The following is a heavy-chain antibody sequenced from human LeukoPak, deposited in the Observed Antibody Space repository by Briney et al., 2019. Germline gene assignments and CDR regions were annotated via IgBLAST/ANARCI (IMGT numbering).Heavy chain of an antibody. Sequence: ASVRVSCKASGYTFTGYYMHWVRQAPGQGLEWMGWINLNSGGTNDAQKFQDRVTMTRDTSISTAYMELSRLRFDDTAVYYCARSPDILTGENFDYWGQGTLVTVSS. J-gene: IGHJ4*02. CDR3: ARSPDILTGENFDY. CDR2: INLNSGGT. CDR1: GYTFTGYY. D-gene: IGHD3-9*01. V-gene: IGHV1-2*02.